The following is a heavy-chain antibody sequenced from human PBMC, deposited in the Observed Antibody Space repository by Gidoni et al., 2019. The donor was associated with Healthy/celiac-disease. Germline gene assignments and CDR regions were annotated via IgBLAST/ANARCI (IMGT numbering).Heavy chain of an antibody. J-gene: IGHJ5*02. CDR3: ARQAPLTYGPENWFDP. CDR1: GGSISSGGYY. D-gene: IGHD2-8*01. CDR2: IYYSGST. V-gene: IGHV4-31*03. Sequence: QVQLQESGPGLVKPSQTLSLTCTVSGGSISSGGYYWSWIRQHPGKGLEWIGYIYYSGSTYYNPSLKSRVTISVDTSKNQFSLKLSSVTAADTAVYYCARQAPLTYGPENWFDPWGQGTLVTVSS.